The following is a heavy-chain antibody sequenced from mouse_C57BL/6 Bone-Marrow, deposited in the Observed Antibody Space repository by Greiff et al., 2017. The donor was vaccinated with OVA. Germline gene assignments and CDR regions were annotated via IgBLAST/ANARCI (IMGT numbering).Heavy chain of an antibody. CDR1: GYTFTDYY. CDR2: IFPGSGST. Sequence: VKLMESGPELVKPGASVKISCKASGYTFTDYYINWVKQRPGQGLEWIGWIFPGSGSTYYNEKFKGKATLTVDKSSSTAYMLLSSLTSEDSAVYFCARDTTVVATLEDYWGQGTTLTVSS. CDR3: ARDTTVVATLEDY. D-gene: IGHD1-1*01. V-gene: IGHV1-75*01. J-gene: IGHJ2*01.